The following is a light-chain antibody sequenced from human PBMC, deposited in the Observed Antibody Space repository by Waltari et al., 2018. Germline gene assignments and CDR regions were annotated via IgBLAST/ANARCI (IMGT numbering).Light chain of an antibody. CDR2: EVG. CDR1: RTDIGTDNS. J-gene: IGLJ6*01. CDR3: CSYAGGYTFV. V-gene: IGLV2-11*01. Sequence: QAVLTQPRSVSGSPGQSVTISCSGTRTDIGTDNSVSWYQQHPGTAPKLMIYEVGKRPSGVSDRFSGSKSANTASLTISGLQAEDEADYYCCSYAGGYTFVFGSGTKLTVL.